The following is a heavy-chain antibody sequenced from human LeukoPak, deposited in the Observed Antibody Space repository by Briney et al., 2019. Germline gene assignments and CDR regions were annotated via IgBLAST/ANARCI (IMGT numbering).Heavy chain of an antibody. CDR1: GSIFTSYW. D-gene: IGHD3-16*02. CDR2: IYPGDSDT. V-gene: IGHV5-51*01. J-gene: IGHJ4*02. Sequence: GASLKISCKGSGSIFTSYWIGWVRQLPGKGLEWMGIIYPGDSDTRYSPSFQGQVTISADKSISTAYLQWSSLKASDTAMYYCATSITFGGVIVFDYWGQGTLVTVSS. CDR3: ATSITFGGVIVFDY.